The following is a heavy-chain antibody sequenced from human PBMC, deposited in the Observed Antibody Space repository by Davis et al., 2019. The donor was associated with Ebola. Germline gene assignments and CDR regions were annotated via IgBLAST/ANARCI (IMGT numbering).Heavy chain of an antibody. CDR2: IYTSGST. V-gene: IGHV4-4*07. CDR3: ARELVPTTITHYYGMHV. J-gene: IGHJ6*02. D-gene: IGHD4/OR15-4a*01. Sequence: PSETLSLTCTVSGGAISRFYWSWIRQSAGKGLEWVGRIYTSGSTNYNPSLRSRVTMSVDTSKNKFFLKLRSVTAADTAVYYCARELVPTTITHYYGMHVWGQGTTVTVSS. CDR1: GGAISRFY.